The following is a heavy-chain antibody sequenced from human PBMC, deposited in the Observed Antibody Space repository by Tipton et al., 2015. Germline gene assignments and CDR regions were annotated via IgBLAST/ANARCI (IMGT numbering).Heavy chain of an antibody. CDR3: AKAHQLVDFWIDP. CDR1: GYTFAGYG. V-gene: IGHV1-18*01. J-gene: IGHJ5*02. CDR2: ISAYNGHT. Sequence: QVQLVQSGAEEKNPGASVKVSCKASGYTFAGYGIAWVRQAPGQRLEWMGWISAYNGHTVYAQKFQDRVTMTTDSSTSTAYMELRSLQSDDTAIYYCAKAHQLVDFWIDPWGQGTLVTVSS. D-gene: IGHD3-3*01.